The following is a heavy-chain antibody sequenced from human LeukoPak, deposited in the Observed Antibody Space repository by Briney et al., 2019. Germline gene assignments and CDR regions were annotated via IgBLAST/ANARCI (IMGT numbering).Heavy chain of an antibody. Sequence: GGSLRLSCAASGFTFSSYAMSWVRQAPGKGLEWVSAISGSGGSTYYADSVKGRFTISRDNSKNTLYLQMNSLRAEDTAVYYCAKGKAYCGGDCYSGWGGLDYWGQGTLVTVSS. CDR2: ISGSGGST. CDR3: AKGKAYCGGDCYSGWGGLDY. CDR1: GFTFSSYA. J-gene: IGHJ4*02. V-gene: IGHV3-23*01. D-gene: IGHD2-21*01.